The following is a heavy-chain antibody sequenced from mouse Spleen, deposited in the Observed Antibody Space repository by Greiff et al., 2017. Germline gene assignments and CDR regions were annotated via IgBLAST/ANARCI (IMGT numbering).Heavy chain of an antibody. CDR2: LWRGGST. V-gene: IGHV2-5*01. J-gene: IGHJ4*01. D-gene: IGHD1-1*01. CDR1: GFSLTSYG. Sequence: QVQLQQSGPGLVQPSQSLSITCTVSGFSLTSYGVHWVRQSPGKGLEWLGVLWRGGSTDYTAAFMSRLSITKDNSKGQVFFKMNSLQADDTAIYYCAASYCPYAMGYWGQGTSGTGSS. CDR3: AASYCPYAMGY.